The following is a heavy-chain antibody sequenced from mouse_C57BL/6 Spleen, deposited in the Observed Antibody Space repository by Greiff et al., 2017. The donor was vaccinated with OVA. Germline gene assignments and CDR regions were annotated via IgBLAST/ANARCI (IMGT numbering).Heavy chain of an antibody. Sequence: VQLQQSGAELVMPGASVKLSCKASGYTFTSYWMHWVKQRPGQGLEWIGELDPSDSYTNYNQKFKGKSTLTVDKSSSTAYMQLSSLTSEDSAVYYCARNYGSSYGYWGQGTTLTVSS. CDR3: ARNYGSSYGY. J-gene: IGHJ2*01. CDR2: LDPSDSYT. D-gene: IGHD1-1*01. CDR1: GYTFTSYW. V-gene: IGHV1-69*01.